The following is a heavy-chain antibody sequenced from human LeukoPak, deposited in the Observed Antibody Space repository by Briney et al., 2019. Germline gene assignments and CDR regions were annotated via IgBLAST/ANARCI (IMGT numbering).Heavy chain of an antibody. CDR1: GFTFSSYA. J-gene: IGHJ4*02. CDR3: AKDGAYSSSWYCDY. Sequence: GGSLRLSCAASGFTFSSYAMSWVRQAPGKGLEWVSAISGSGGSTYYADSVKGRFTISRDNSKNTLYLQMNSLRAEDTAVYYCAKDGAYSSSWYCDYWGQGTLVTVSS. CDR2: ISGSGGST. V-gene: IGHV3-23*01. D-gene: IGHD6-13*01.